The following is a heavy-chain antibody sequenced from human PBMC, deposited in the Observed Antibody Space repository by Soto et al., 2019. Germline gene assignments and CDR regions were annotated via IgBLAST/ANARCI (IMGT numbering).Heavy chain of an antibody. D-gene: IGHD3-22*01. CDR1: GYTFTSYA. CDR3: ARVGDYYDSSGYYPR. J-gene: IGHJ4*02. V-gene: IGHV1-3*01. Sequence: GASVKVSCKASGYTFTSYAMHWVRQAPGQRLEWMGWINAGNGNTKYSQKFQGRVTITRDTSASTAYMELSSLRSEYTAVYYCARVGDYYDSSGYYPRWGQGTLVTVS. CDR2: INAGNGNT.